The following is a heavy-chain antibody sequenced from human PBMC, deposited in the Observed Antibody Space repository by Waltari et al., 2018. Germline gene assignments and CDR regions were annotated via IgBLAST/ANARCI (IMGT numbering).Heavy chain of an antibody. Sequence: QVQLVQSGAEVKKPGASVKVSCKASGYTFTSYDINWVRQATGQGLERTGWMNPTSGNTGYAQKFQGRVTMTRNTSISTAYMERGSLRSEDTAVYYWARGKLDIVVVVAAPYGMDVWGQGTTVTVSS. CDR2: MNPTSGNT. CDR1: GYTFTSYD. D-gene: IGHD2-15*01. V-gene: IGHV1-8*01. CDR3: ARGKLDIVVVVAAPYGMDV. J-gene: IGHJ6*02.